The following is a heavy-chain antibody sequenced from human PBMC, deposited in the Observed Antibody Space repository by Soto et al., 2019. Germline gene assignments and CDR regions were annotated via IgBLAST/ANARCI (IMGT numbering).Heavy chain of an antibody. J-gene: IGHJ6*02. CDR1: GGTFSSYA. CDR3: ARDRSDGMDV. Sequence: SVKVSCKASGGTFSSYAISWVRQAPGQGLEWMGGIIPIFGTANYAQKFQGRVTITADESTSTAYMELSSLRSEDTAAYYCARDRSDGMDVWGQGTTVTVSS. V-gene: IGHV1-69*13. CDR2: IIPIFGTA.